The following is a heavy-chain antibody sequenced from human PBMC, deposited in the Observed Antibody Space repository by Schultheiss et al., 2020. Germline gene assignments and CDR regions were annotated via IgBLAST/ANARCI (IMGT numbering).Heavy chain of an antibody. J-gene: IGHJ5*02. Sequence: ASVKVSCKASGYTFTSYGISWVRQAPGQGLEWMGWISAYNGNTNYAQKLQGRVTMTTDTSTSTAYMELSSLRSEDTAVYYCARDQGPTNWFDPWGQGTLVTVSS. CDR3: ARDQGPTNWFDP. CDR1: GYTFTSYG. V-gene: IGHV1-18*01. CDR2: ISAYNGNT.